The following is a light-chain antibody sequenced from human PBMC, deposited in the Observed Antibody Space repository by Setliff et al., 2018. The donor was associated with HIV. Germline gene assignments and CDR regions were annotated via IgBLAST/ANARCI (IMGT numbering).Light chain of an antibody. Sequence: QSVLTQPASVSGSPGQSITISCTGTSSDVGGYNYVSWYQQHPGKAPNLMIYEVSNRPSGVSDRFSGSKSGDTASLTISGLQAEDEADYYCSLYTTSDTNVFGTGTKVTVL. J-gene: IGLJ1*01. CDR3: SLYTTSDTNV. V-gene: IGLV2-14*01. CDR2: EVS. CDR1: SSDVGGYNY.